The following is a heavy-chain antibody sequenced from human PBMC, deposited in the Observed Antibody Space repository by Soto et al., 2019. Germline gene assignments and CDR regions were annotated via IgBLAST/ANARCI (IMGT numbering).Heavy chain of an antibody. V-gene: IGHV1-46*01. D-gene: IGHD5-18*01. CDR1: GYIFMNYY. CDR3: ARDLHGAFTTMVY. J-gene: IGHJ4*02. CDR2: INPNGYTS. Sequence: ASVKVSCKASGYIFMNYYIHWVRQAPGQGLEWMGIINPNGYTSTLAQKFQGRLTVTSDTSTSTVYMGLGSLSSEDTAVYYCARDLHGAFTTMVYWGQGSLVTVSS.